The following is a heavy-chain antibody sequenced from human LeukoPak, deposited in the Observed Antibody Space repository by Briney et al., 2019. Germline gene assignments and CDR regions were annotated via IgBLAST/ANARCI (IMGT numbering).Heavy chain of an antibody. Sequence: GGSLRLSCAASGFTFSSYAMSWVRQAPGKGLEWVSAISGSGGSTYYADSVKGRFTISRDNSKNTLYLQMNSLRAEDTALYYCSKILDIAAAGGTPPNFDYWGQGTLVTVSS. D-gene: IGHD6-13*01. CDR3: SKILDIAAAGGTPPNFDY. CDR2: ISGSGGST. J-gene: IGHJ4*02. CDR1: GFTFSSYA. V-gene: IGHV3-23*01.